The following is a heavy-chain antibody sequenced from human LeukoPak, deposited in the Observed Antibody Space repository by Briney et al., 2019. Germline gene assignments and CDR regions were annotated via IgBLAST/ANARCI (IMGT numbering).Heavy chain of an antibody. Sequence: PGGSLRLSCAASGFTVNSNYMSWVRQAPEKGLEWVSLIYIGGSTYYADSVKGRFTISRDNSENTLYLQMNSLRAEDTAVYYCARGGTTYSYYYFGMDVWGQGTTVTVSS. D-gene: IGHD1-7*01. CDR1: GFTVNSNY. CDR2: IYIGGST. V-gene: IGHV3-66*01. J-gene: IGHJ6*02. CDR3: ARGGTTYSYYYFGMDV.